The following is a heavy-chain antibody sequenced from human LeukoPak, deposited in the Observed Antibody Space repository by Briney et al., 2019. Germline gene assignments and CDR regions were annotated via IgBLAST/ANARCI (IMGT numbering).Heavy chain of an antibody. V-gene: IGHV4-39*01. Sequence: SETLSLTCTVSGGSISSSSYYWGWIRQPPGKGLEWIGSIYYSGSTYYNPSLKSRVTISVDTSKNQFSLKLGSVTAADTAVYYCASRPWGGRQDTENWFDPWGQGTLVTVSS. D-gene: IGHD3-16*01. J-gene: IGHJ5*02. CDR2: IYYSGST. CDR1: GGSISSSSYY. CDR3: ASRPWGGRQDTENWFDP.